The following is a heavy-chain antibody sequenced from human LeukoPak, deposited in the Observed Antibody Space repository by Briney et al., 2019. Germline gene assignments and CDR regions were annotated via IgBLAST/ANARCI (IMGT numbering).Heavy chain of an antibody. CDR1: GYTFTGYY. Sequence: ASVKVSCKASGYTFTGYYMHWVRQAPGQGLEWMGWINPNSGGSNFSEKFQGRVTMTRGTSISKDYMELRRLRSDDTAVYYCARDHTGYDSSGYYLESTFDYWGQGALVTVSS. V-gene: IGHV1-2*02. D-gene: IGHD3-22*01. CDR2: INPNSGGS. J-gene: IGHJ4*02. CDR3: ARDHTGYDSSGYYLESTFDY.